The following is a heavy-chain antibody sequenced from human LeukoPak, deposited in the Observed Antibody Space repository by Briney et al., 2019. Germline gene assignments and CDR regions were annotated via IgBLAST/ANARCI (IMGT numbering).Heavy chain of an antibody. Sequence: GASVKVSCKASGGTFSSYAISWVRQAPGQGLEWMGWINPNSGGTNYAQKFQGRVTMTRDTSISTAYMELSRLRSDDTAVYYCARESRGEGFDPWGQGTLVTVSS. CDR2: INPNSGGT. V-gene: IGHV1-2*02. CDR3: ARESRGEGFDP. CDR1: GGTFSSYA. J-gene: IGHJ5*02.